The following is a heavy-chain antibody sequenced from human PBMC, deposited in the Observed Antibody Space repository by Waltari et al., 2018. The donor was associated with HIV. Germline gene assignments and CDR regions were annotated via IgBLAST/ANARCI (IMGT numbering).Heavy chain of an antibody. J-gene: IGHJ4*02. Sequence: QQHLQQWGAGLVKPSETLSLTCAVYVGSFNDYYWTWIRQSPGKGLGVIGEINHMGEANYKSSLRGRVTMSVNTAKNQVSLKLFSVTAADTAVYYCARGTTGLRLPRRYFDYWGQGTLVAVSS. CDR2: INHMGEA. CDR3: ARGTTGLRLPRRYFDY. D-gene: IGHD1-1*01. CDR1: VGSFNDYY. V-gene: IGHV4-34*01.